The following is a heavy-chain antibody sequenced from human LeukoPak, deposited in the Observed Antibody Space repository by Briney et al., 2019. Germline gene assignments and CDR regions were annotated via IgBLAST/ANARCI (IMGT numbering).Heavy chain of an antibody. J-gene: IGHJ4*02. CDR3: AKKGGISGFFDS. D-gene: IGHD4-23*01. Sequence: PGGSLRLSCAAYAFTFSSYAMSWVRQAPGKGLEWVSAIDHSGASTYYTDSVKGRFTISRDNSKNTLYLQMNSLRAEDTAVYYCAKKGGISGFFDSWGQGTLVTVSS. CDR1: AFTFSSYA. CDR2: IDHSGAST. V-gene: IGHV3-23*01.